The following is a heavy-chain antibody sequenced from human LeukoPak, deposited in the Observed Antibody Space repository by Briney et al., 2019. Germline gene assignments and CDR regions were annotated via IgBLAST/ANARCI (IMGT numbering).Heavy chain of an antibody. D-gene: IGHD4/OR15-4a*01. CDR2: IYSGGTT. Sequence: GGSLRLSCAVSGITVSTNHVSWVRQAPGKGLEWVSVIYSGGTTYYADSVKGRFTISRDNSKNTLSLQTNSLRAEDTAVYYCARVEYGRGDYWGQGTLVTVSS. J-gene: IGHJ4*02. CDR3: ARVEYGRGDY. CDR1: GITVSTNH. V-gene: IGHV3-66*01.